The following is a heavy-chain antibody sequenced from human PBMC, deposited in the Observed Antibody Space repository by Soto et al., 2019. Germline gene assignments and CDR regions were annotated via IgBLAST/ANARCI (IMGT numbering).Heavy chain of an antibody. CDR2: IYHSGST. CDR3: ARDDSAIKDAFDI. D-gene: IGHD3-22*01. J-gene: IGHJ3*02. V-gene: IGHV4-4*02. Sequence: PSETLSLTCAVSGVSISSSNWWSWVRQPPGKGLEWIGEIYHSGSTNYNPSLKSRVTISVDKSKNQFSLKLSSVTAADTAVYYCARDDSAIKDAFDIWGQGTMVTVSS. CDR1: GVSISSSNW.